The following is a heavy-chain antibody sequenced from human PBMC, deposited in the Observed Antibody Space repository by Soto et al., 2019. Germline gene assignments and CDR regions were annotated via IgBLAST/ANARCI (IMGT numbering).Heavy chain of an antibody. CDR3: AKDLSGYGCFDY. V-gene: IGHV3-23*01. CDR1: GFTFSSYA. D-gene: IGHD5-12*01. CDR2: ISGSGGST. Sequence: EVQLLESGGGLVQPGGSLRLSCAASGFTFSSYAMSWVRQAPGKGLEWVSAISGSGGSTYYADSVKGRFTISRDNSKNTLYLQMNSMRAEDTAVYYCAKDLSGYGCFDYWGQGTLVTVSS. J-gene: IGHJ4*02.